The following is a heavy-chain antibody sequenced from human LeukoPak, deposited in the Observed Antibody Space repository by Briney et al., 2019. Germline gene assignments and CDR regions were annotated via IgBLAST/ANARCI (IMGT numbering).Heavy chain of an antibody. Sequence: GGSLRLSCAASGFTFSSYGTSWVRQAPGKGLEWVSGISGSGTSTYYADSVKGRFTISRDNSKNTLYLQMNSLRAEDTAVYYCAKGPMVRIDFWGQGTLVTVSS. D-gene: IGHD3-10*01. J-gene: IGHJ4*02. CDR2: ISGSGTST. CDR1: GFTFSSYG. CDR3: AKGPMVRIDF. V-gene: IGHV3-23*01.